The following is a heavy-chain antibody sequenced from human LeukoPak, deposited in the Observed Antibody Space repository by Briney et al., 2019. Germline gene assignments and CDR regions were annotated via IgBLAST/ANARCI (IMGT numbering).Heavy chain of an antibody. D-gene: IGHD6-19*01. CDR3: ARVISGWYYYYYGMDV. CDR2: INPNSGGT. V-gene: IGHV1-2*02. CDR1: GYTFTGYY. J-gene: IGHJ6*02. Sequence: ASVKVSCKASGYTFTGYYMHWVRQAPGQGLEWMGWINPNSGGTNYAQKFQGRVTMTRDTSISTAYMGLSRLRSDDTAVYYCARVISGWYYYYYGMDVWGQGTTVTVSS.